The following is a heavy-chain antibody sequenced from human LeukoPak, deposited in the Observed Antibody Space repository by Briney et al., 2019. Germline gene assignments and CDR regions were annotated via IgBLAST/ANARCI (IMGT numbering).Heavy chain of an antibody. CDR3: ARGITGTTVDY. Sequence: WVSSISSSSSYIYYADSVKGRFTISRDNAKNSLYLQMNSLRAEDTAVYYCARGITGTTVDYRGQGTLVTVSS. CDR2: ISSSSSYI. D-gene: IGHD1-7*01. J-gene: IGHJ4*02. V-gene: IGHV3-21*01.